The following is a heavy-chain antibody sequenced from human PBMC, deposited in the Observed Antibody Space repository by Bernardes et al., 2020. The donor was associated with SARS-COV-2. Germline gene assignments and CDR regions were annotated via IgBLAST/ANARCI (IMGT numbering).Heavy chain of an antibody. CDR3: AKLMQVGDWYFNL. CDR1: GFTVSANY. V-gene: IGHV3-53*01. D-gene: IGHD1-26*01. Sequence: GGSLRLSCAASGFTVSANYMNWVRQAPGKGLEWVSVIYGDDKTHYADSVRGRFTISRDNSENTVYLQMNSLRVEDTAVYFCAKLMQVGDWYFNLWGRGTLVTVSS. J-gene: IGHJ2*01. CDR2: IYGDDKT.